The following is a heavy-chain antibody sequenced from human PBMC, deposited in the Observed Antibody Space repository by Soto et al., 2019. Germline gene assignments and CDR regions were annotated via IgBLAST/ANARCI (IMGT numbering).Heavy chain of an antibody. J-gene: IGHJ4*02. Sequence: GGSLRLSCAASGFTFSAYAMSWVRQAPGKGLEWVSVISGSGGATYYADSVKGRFTISRDNSKNTLYLQMNSLRAEDTAVYYCAKDSQTYFDYWGQGTLVTVSS. CDR3: AKDSQTYFDY. CDR2: ISGSGGAT. V-gene: IGHV3-23*01. CDR1: GFTFSAYA.